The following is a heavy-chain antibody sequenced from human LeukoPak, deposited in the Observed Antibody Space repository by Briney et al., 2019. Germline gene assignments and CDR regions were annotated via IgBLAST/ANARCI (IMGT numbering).Heavy chain of an antibody. D-gene: IGHD6-13*01. CDR2: INHSGST. J-gene: IGHJ4*02. V-gene: IGHV4-34*01. Sequence: SETLSLTCAVYGGSFSGYYWSLIRQPPGKGLEWIGEINHSGSTNYNPSLKSRVTISVDTSKNQFSLKLSSVTAADTAVYYCARGLRGRIAAAGRAVARPREDYWGQGTLVTVSS. CDR3: ARGLRGRIAAAGRAVARPREDY. CDR1: GGSFSGYY.